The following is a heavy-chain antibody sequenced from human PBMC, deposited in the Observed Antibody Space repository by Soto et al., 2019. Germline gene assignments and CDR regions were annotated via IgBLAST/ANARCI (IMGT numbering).Heavy chain of an antibody. CDR1: GGSFSGYY. V-gene: IGHV4-34*01. J-gene: IGHJ5*02. D-gene: IGHD4-17*01. Sequence: SETLSLTCAVYGGSFSGYYWSWIRQPPGKGLEWIGEINHSGSTNYNPSLKSRVTISVDTSKNQFSLKLRSVTAADTAVYYCAREGDYRTWFEPWGPGTLVTAPQ. CDR3: AREGDYRTWFEP. CDR2: INHSGST.